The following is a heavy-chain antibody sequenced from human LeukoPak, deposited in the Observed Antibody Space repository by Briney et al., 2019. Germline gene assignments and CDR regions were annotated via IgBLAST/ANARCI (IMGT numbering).Heavy chain of an antibody. D-gene: IGHD3-22*01. J-gene: IGHJ4*02. CDR1: GFTFSSYG. Sequence: GGSLRLSCAASGFTFSSYGMHWVRQAPGKGLEWVAVISYDGSNKYYADSVKGRFTISRDNSKNTLYLQMNSLRAEDTAVYYCAKDKVYDSSGSAFDYWGQGTLVTVSS. CDR3: AKDKVYDSSGSAFDY. V-gene: IGHV3-30*18. CDR2: ISYDGSNK.